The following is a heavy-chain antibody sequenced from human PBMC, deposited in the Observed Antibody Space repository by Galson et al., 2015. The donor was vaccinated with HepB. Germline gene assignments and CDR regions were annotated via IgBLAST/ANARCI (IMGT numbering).Heavy chain of an antibody. D-gene: IGHD6-13*01. CDR1: GYSFTSYW. Sequence: QSGAEVKKPGESLRISCKGSGYSFTSYWISWVRQMPGKGLEWMGRIDPSDSYTNYSPSFQGHVAISADKSISTAYLQWSSLKASDTAMYYCARLGFEIGSSSWYLYYYYYGMDVWGQGTTVTVSS. CDR2: IDPSDSYT. CDR3: ARLGFEIGSSSWYLYYYYYGMDV. J-gene: IGHJ6*02. V-gene: IGHV5-10-1*01.